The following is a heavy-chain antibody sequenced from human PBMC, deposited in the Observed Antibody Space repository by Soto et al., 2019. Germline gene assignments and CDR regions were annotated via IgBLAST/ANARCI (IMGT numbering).Heavy chain of an antibody. Sequence: EVQLVESGGGLVKPGGSLRLSCAASGFTFSNAWMSWVRQAPGKGLEWVGRIKSKTDGGTTDYAAPVKGRFTISRDDSKNTLCLQMNSLKTEDTAVYYCTTVEPYYYYYGMDVWGQGTTVTVSS. J-gene: IGHJ6*02. CDR1: GFTFSNAW. CDR3: TTVEPYYYYYGMDV. V-gene: IGHV3-15*01. CDR2: IKSKTDGGTT.